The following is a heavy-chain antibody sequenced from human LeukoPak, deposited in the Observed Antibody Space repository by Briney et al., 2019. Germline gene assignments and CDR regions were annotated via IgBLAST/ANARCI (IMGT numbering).Heavy chain of an antibody. V-gene: IGHV3-23*01. CDR3: AKGSDIVVVPAAIYGH. CDR2: ISGSGGST. D-gene: IGHD2-2*02. CDR1: GFTFSDYY. Sequence: SGGSLRLSCAASGFTFSDYYMSWIRQAPGKGLEWVSAISGSGGSTYYADSVKGRFTISRDNSKNTLYLQMNSLRAEDTAVYYCAKGSDIVVVPAAIYGHWGQGTLVTVSS. J-gene: IGHJ4*02.